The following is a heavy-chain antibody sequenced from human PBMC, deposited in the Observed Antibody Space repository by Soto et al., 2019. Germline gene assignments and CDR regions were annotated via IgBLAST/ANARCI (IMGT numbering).Heavy chain of an antibody. J-gene: IGHJ6*03. CDR2: IYSGGST. CDR1: GFTVSSNY. V-gene: IGHV3-66*01. D-gene: IGHD6-6*01. Sequence: EVQLVESGGGLVQPGGSLRLSCAASGFTVSSNYMSWVRQAPGKGLEWVSVIYSGGSTYYADSVKGRFPISRDNSKNTLYLQMNSLRAEDTAVYYCAREIYSSSSLFNYYYYYMDVWGKGTTVTVSS. CDR3: AREIYSSSSLFNYYYYYMDV.